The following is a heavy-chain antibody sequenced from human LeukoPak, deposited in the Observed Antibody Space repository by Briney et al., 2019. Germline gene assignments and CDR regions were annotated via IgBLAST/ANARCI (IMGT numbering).Heavy chain of an antibody. CDR3: ASSLIVVVPAARGLGD. J-gene: IGHJ4*02. Sequence: SVKVSCKASGGTFSSYAISWVRQAPGQGLEWMGGIIPIFGTANYAQKFQGRVTITADESTSTAYMELSSLRSEDTAVYYCASSLIVVVPAARGLGDWGQGTLVTVSS. D-gene: IGHD2-2*01. CDR1: GGTFSSYA. V-gene: IGHV1-69*01. CDR2: IIPIFGTA.